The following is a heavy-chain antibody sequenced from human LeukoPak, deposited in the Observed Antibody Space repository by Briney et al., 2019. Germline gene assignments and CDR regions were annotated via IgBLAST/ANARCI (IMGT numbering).Heavy chain of an antibody. CDR2: IYYSGST. J-gene: IGHJ5*02. CDR3: ARISITMVRGVNWFDP. D-gene: IGHD3-10*01. V-gene: IGHV4-39*01. CDR1: GGSISSSSYY. Sequence: SETLSLTCTVSGGSISSSSYYWGWIRQPPGKGLEWIGSIYYSGSTYYNPSLKSRVTISVDTSKNQFSLKLSSVTAADTAVYYCARISITMVRGVNWFDPWGQGTLVTVS.